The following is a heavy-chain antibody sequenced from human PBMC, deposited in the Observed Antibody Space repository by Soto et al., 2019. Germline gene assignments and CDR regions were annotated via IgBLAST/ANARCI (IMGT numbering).Heavy chain of an antibody. D-gene: IGHD6-13*01. CDR1: GYTFTGYY. V-gene: IGHV1-2*04. Sequence: ASVKVSCKASGYTFTGYYMHWVRQAPGQGLEWMGWINPNSGGTNYAQKFQGWVTMTRDTSISTAYMELSRLRSDDTAVYYCARDRLSIAAAGDSYYYYYGMDVWGQGTTVTV. CDR2: INPNSGGT. CDR3: ARDRLSIAAAGDSYYYYYGMDV. J-gene: IGHJ6*02.